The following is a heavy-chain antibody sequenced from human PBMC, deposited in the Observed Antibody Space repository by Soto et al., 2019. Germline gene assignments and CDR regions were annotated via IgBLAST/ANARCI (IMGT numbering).Heavy chain of an antibody. D-gene: IGHD3-3*01. CDR2: IIPIFGTA. CDR3: ARDLYYDFDY. V-gene: IGHV1-69*13. Sequence: GASVKVSCKASGGTFSSYAISWVRQAPGQGLEWMGGIIPIFGTANYAQKFQGRVTITADESTSTAYMELSSLRSEGTAVYYCARDLYYDFDYWGQRTLVTVSS. J-gene: IGHJ4*02. CDR1: GGTFSSYA.